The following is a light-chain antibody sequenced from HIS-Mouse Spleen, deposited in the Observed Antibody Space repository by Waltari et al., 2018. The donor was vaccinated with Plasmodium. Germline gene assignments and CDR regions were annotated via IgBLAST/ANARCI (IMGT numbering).Light chain of an antibody. CDR2: AAS. Sequence: AIRMTQSPSSFSASTGDRVPITCRASQGISSYLAWYQQKPGKAPKLLIYAASTLQSGVPSRFSGSGSGTDFTLTISCLQSEDFATYYCQQYYSYPPPTFGQGTKLEIK. CDR3: QQYYSYPPPT. CDR1: QGISSY. J-gene: IGKJ2*01. V-gene: IGKV1-8*01.